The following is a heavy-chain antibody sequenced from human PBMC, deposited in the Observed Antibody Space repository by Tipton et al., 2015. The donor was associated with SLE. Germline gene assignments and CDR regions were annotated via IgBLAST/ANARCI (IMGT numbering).Heavy chain of an antibody. CDR3: ARGLYSSSWYDS. J-gene: IGHJ5*01. CDR2: IYYTGTT. Sequence: TLSLTCTVSGGSISSHYWTWIRQPPGKGLEWIGHIYYTGTTNYSPSLKSRLTISVDTSKNQFSLKLTSVTAADTAVYYCARGLYSSSWYDSWGQGILVTVSS. V-gene: IGHV4-59*11. CDR1: GGSISSHY. D-gene: IGHD2-2*01.